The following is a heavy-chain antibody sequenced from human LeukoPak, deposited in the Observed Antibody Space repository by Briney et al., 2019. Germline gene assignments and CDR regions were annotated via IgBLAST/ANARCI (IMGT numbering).Heavy chain of an antibody. CDR2: IYYSGST. D-gene: IGHD3-22*01. Sequence: SQTLSLTCTVSGGSISSGSHYWSWIRQPPGKGLEWIGSIYYSGSTYYNPSLKSRVTISVDTSKNQFSLKLSSVTAADTAVYYCARIYGSGYYPSAFDIWGQGTMVTVSS. CDR1: GGSISSGSHY. CDR3: ARIYGSGYYPSAFDI. J-gene: IGHJ3*02. V-gene: IGHV4-39*01.